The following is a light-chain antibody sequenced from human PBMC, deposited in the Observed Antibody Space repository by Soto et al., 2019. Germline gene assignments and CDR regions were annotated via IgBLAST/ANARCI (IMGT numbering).Light chain of an antibody. CDR3: SSYTRNRTLV. V-gene: IGLV2-14*01. Sequence: QSALTQPASVSGSPGQSITISCTGTSSDVGGYNYVSWFQQNTGKAPKLKIFEVSNRPSGVSTRFSGSKAVNTASRTISGLQGEDEAEYYCSSYTRNRTLVFGTGTRSPS. CDR1: SSDVGGYNY. J-gene: IGLJ1*01. CDR2: EVS.